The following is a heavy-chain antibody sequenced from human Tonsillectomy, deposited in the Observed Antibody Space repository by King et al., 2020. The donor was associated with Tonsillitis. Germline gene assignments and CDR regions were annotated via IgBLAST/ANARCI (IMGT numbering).Heavy chain of an antibody. CDR3: ARGAWRGGDPEVLNWFDP. CDR1: GGSISSGGYY. CDR2: IYYSGST. J-gene: IGHJ5*02. D-gene: IGHD2-21*02. V-gene: IGHV4-31*03. Sequence: QVQLQESGPGLVKPSQTLSLTCTVSGGSISSGGYYWSWIRQHPGKGLEWIGYIYYSGSTYYNPSLKSRVTISVDTSKNQFSLKLSSVTAADTAVYYCARGAWRGGDPEVLNWFDPWGQGTLVTVSS.